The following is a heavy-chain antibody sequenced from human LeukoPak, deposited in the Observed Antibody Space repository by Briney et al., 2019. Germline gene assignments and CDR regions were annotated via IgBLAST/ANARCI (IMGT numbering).Heavy chain of an antibody. CDR2: IIPIFGTA. D-gene: IGHD1-26*01. J-gene: IGHJ4*02. CDR3: ARDKMPNMGNY. CDR1: GGTFSSYA. Sequence: SVKVSCKXSGGTFSSYAISWVRQAPGQGLEWMGRIIPIFGTANYAQKFQGRVTITTDESTSTAYMELSSLRSEDTAVYYCARDKMPNMGNYWGQGTLVTVSS. V-gene: IGHV1-69*05.